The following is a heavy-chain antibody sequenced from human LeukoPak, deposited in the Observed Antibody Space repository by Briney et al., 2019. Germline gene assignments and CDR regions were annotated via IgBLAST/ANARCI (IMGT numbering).Heavy chain of an antibody. CDR3: ARYESQFSSSWRPRLAFDI. D-gene: IGHD6-13*01. CDR1: GDNFANFY. Sequence: ASVKVSCKASGDNFANFYIHWVRQAPGQGREWLAIINPRGDSTVYAQKFQGRVTLTRDTSTSTVYMEMNGLTSDDTAIYSSARYESQFSSSWRPRLAFDIWGPGTTVTVSS. CDR2: INPRGDST. V-gene: IGHV1-46*01. J-gene: IGHJ3*02.